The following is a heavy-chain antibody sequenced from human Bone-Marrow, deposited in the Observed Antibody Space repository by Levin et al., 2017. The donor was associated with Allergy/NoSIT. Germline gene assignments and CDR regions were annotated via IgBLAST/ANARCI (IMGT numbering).Heavy chain of an antibody. CDR2: ISSGSSGT. V-gene: IGHV3-11*05. D-gene: IGHD3-16*01. CDR1: GFSFSDNY. Sequence: GGSLRLSCTASGFSFSDNYMTWIRQAPGKGLEWVSHISSGSSGTNYADSVQGRFTISRDNAKESVFLEMNSLRVEDTAIYFCARGFIRGGRDAFDLWGQGTMVTVSS. J-gene: IGHJ3*01. CDR3: ARGFIRGGRDAFDL.